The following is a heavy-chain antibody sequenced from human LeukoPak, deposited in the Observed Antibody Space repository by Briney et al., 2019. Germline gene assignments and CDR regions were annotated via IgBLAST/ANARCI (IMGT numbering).Heavy chain of an antibody. D-gene: IGHD3-10*01. V-gene: IGHV4-38-2*01. CDR2: IFHSGST. CDR3: ARASGSYGSGSYYYYGMDV. J-gene: IGHJ6*04. CDR1: GYSISSGYY. Sequence: AETLCLTCAVSGYSISSGYYWGWIRRPREKGLEGIGSIFHSGSTYYNPSLKSRVNMSVDTSKNQISLKLSSVTAADTAVYYCARASGSYGSGSYYYYGMDVWGKGTTVTVSS.